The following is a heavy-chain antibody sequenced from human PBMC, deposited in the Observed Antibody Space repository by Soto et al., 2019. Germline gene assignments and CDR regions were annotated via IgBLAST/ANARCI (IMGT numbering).Heavy chain of an antibody. D-gene: IGHD3-3*01. CDR3: GKGAYDICDYDTDPDY. CDR1: GFTFDDNA. J-gene: IGHJ4*02. Sequence: GGSLRLSCAASGFTFDDNAMNWVRQAPGRGLEWVSGIAWSSGYIGYADSVKGRFTISKDNSKNSVYLKMNSLRPEDTAVYYCGKGAYDICDYDTDPDYWGQGTLVTVSS. CDR2: IAWSSGYI. V-gene: IGHV3-9*01.